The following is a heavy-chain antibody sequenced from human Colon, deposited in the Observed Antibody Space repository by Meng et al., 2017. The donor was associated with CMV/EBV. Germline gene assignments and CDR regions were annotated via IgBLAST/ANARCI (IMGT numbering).Heavy chain of an antibody. V-gene: IGHV4-34*01. CDR1: GGSFIGYY. D-gene: IGHD3-22*01. Sequence: GGSFIGYYWTWIRQPPGKGLEWIGEINHGGDTNYNPALKSRISMSVDASKNQFSLNLRSVTAADTAVYYCARGLGSGYYFYRWFDPWGQGTLVTVSS. CDR2: INHGGDT. CDR3: ARGLGSGYYFYRWFDP. J-gene: IGHJ5*02.